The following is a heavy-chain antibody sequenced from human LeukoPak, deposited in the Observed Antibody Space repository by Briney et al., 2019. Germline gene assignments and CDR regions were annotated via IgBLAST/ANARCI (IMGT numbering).Heavy chain of an antibody. V-gene: IGHV1-2*02. CDR1: GYTFTGYY. Sequence: ASVKVSCKASGYTFTGYYMHWVRQAPGQGLEWVGWINPNSGGTNYAQKFQGRVTMTRDTSISTAYMELSRLRSDDTAVYYCAGRGLYCSSTSCYHYYYYGMDVWGQGTTVTVSS. CDR2: INPNSGGT. D-gene: IGHD2-2*01. CDR3: AGRGLYCSSTSCYHYYYYGMDV. J-gene: IGHJ6*02.